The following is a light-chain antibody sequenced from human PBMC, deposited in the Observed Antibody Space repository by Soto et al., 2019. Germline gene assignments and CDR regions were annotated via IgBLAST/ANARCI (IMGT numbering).Light chain of an antibody. Sequence: DIVMTQSPDSLAVSLGERATINCKSSQSVFLTSNNKNYLAWYQQKPGQPPKVLISWASTRESWVPDRFSVSGSGTDFTLTITSLQAEDVAVDYCQQYYTTLTFGGGTKVEIK. CDR2: WAS. J-gene: IGKJ4*01. V-gene: IGKV4-1*01. CDR1: QSVFLTSNNKNY. CDR3: QQYYTTLT.